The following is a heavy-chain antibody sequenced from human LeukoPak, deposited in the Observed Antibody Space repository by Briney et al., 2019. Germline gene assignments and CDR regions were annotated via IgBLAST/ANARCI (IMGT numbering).Heavy chain of an antibody. CDR3: AKDHPNDYGDYSPENWFDP. CDR2: ISGSGGST. D-gene: IGHD4-17*01. J-gene: IGHJ5*02. CDR1: GSTFSSYS. Sequence: GGSLRLSCAASGSTFSSYSMNWVRQAPGKGLEWVSAISGSGGSTYYADSVKGRFTISRDNSKNTLYLQMNSLRAEDTAVYYCAKDHPNDYGDYSPENWFDPWGQGTLVTVSS. V-gene: IGHV3-23*01.